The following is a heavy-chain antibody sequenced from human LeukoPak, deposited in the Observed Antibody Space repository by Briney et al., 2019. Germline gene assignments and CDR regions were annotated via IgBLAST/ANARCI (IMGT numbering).Heavy chain of an antibody. CDR2: INTDGSGT. D-gene: IGHD6-13*01. V-gene: IGHV3-74*01. J-gene: IGHJ4*02. CDR1: GFTFSNYW. Sequence: PGGSLRLSCAASGFTFSNYWMHWVRQAPGKGLVWVSRINTDGSGTSYADSVKGRFTISRDNAKNSLYLQMNSLRPEDTAVYYCARGSAADFDYWGQGTLVTVSS. CDR3: ARGSAADFDY.